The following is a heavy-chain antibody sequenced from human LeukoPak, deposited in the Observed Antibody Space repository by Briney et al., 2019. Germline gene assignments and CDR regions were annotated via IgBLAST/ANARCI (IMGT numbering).Heavy chain of an antibody. J-gene: IGHJ4*02. CDR3: AREEEYSSSSPDY. CDR1: GFTFISYS. V-gene: IGHV3-21*01. Sequence: GGSLRLSCAASGFTFISYSMNWVRQAPGKGLEWFSSISSSSSNIYYADSVKGRFTISRDNAKNSLTLQMNSLRAEDTAVYYCAREEEYSSSSPDYWGQGTLVTVSS. D-gene: IGHD6-6*01. CDR2: ISSSSSNI.